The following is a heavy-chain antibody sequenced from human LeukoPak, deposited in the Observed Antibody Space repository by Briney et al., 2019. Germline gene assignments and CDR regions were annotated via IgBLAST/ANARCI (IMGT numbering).Heavy chain of an antibody. CDR3: ARGGIAAAGRVFDC. CDR1: GDSFSSNSAA. D-gene: IGHD6-13*01. CDR2: TYYRSKWYN. V-gene: IGHV6-1*01. Sequence: PSQTLSLTCAISGDSFSSNSAAWNWIRQSPSRGLEWLGRTYYRSKWYNDYAVSVKSRITINPDTSKNRFSLQLNSVTPEDTAIYYCARGGIAAAGRVFDCWGQGTLVTVSS. J-gene: IGHJ4*02.